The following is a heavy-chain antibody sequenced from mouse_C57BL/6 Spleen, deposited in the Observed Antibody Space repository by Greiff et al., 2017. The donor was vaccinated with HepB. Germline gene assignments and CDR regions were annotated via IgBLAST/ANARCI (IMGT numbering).Heavy chain of an antibody. V-gene: IGHV3-6*01. D-gene: IGHD2-2*01. CDR1: GYSITSGYY. Sequence: VQLQESGPGLVKPSQSLSLTCSVTGYSITSGYYWNWIRQFPGNKLEWMGYISYDGSNNYNPSLKNRISITRDTSKNQFFLKLNSVTTEDTATYYCARERGYGYDAEFAYWGQGTLVTVSA. CDR3: ARERGYGYDAEFAY. CDR2: ISYDGSN. J-gene: IGHJ3*01.